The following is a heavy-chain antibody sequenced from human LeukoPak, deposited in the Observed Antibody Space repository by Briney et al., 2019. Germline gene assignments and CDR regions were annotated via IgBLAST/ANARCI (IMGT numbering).Heavy chain of an antibody. J-gene: IGHJ4*02. CDR2: ITGSGATT. CDR3: AKDRLPQALDY. D-gene: IGHD4-11*01. CDR1: GFTFGNYA. Sequence: GGSLRLSCAASGFTFGNYAMSWVRQAPGKGLEWVSGITGSGATTYYADSVKGRFTISRDNSKNTLYLQMNSLRAEDTAVYYCAKDRLPQALDYWGQGTLVTVSS. V-gene: IGHV3-23*01.